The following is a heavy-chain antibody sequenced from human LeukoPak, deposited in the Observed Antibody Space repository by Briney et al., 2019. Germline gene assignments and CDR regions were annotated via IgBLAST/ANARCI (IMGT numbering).Heavy chain of an antibody. J-gene: IGHJ3*02. D-gene: IGHD3-10*01. CDR1: GGSINRYY. V-gene: IGHV4-59*01. CDR3: ASGGYYGSGAFHI. Sequence: PSETLSLTCTVSGGSINRYYRSWIRQPPGKGLEWIGYVSYSGSTDYNPSLKSRVTISEDTSKNQFYLQLSSVTAADTAMYFCASGGYYGSGAFHIWGQGTMVTVSS. CDR2: VSYSGST.